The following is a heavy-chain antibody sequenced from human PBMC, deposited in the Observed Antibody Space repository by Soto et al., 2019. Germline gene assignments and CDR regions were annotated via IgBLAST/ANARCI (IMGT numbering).Heavy chain of an antibody. V-gene: IGHV4-59*01. D-gene: IGHD1-1*01. CDR2: IYYSGST. CDR3: ARGYKTPGGWFYFDF. Sequence: NPSETLSLTCTVSGGSISSYYWSWIRQPPGRGLEWIGYIYYSGSTNYNPSLKSRVTISVDTSKNQFSLKLTSVTAADTAVYHCARGYKTPGGWFYFDFWGQGALVTVSS. J-gene: IGHJ4*02. CDR1: GGSISSYY.